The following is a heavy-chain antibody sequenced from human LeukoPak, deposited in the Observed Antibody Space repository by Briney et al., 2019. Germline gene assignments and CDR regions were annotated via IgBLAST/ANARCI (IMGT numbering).Heavy chain of an antibody. V-gene: IGHV4-4*09. D-gene: IGHD5-24*01. CDR2: IYTSGST. CDR3: ARSKRDGYNYGWFDP. CDR1: GGSISSYY. Sequence: SETLSLTCTVSGGSISSYYWSWIRQPPGKGQEWIGYIYTSGSTNYNPSLKSRVTISVDTSKNQFSLKLSSVTAADTAVYYCARSKRDGYNYGWFDPWGQGTLVTVSS. J-gene: IGHJ5*02.